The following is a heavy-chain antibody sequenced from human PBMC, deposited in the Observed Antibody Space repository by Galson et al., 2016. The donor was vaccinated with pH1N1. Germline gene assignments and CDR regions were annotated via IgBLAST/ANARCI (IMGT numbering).Heavy chain of an antibody. D-gene: IGHD1-7*01. J-gene: IGHJ4*02. CDR3: TRPPRYYDATGTYRKALDY. Sequence: SETLSLTCGVSGPSFLSFSAYYWTWIRQAPGKGLEWIGEIEPNGNTNYSPSLKNRVTISADTSKNHLSLKVTSVTAADTAVYYCTRPPRYYDATGTYRKALDYWDQGILVTVSA. CDR2: IEPNGNT. V-gene: IGHV4-34*01. CDR1: GPSFLSFSAYY.